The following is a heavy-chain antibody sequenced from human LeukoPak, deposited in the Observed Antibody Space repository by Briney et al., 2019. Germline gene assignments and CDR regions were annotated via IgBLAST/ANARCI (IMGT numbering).Heavy chain of an antibody. J-gene: IGHJ3*02. CDR1: GYTFTSYW. CDR3: ARRGYDSSGYRDAFDI. Sequence: RGESLKISCKGSGYTFTSYWTAWVRQMPGKGLEWMGIVYPGDSDTGYSPSFQGQVTISADKSISTTYLQWSSLKASDTAMYYCARRGYDSSGYRDAFDIWGQGTMVTVSS. CDR2: VYPGDSDT. V-gene: IGHV5-51*01. D-gene: IGHD3-22*01.